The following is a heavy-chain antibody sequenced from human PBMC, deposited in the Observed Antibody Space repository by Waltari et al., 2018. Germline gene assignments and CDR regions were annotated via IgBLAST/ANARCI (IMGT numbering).Heavy chain of an antibody. D-gene: IGHD3-22*01. V-gene: IGHV3-23*01. CDR3: ARHLYSIDYLELGN. Sequence: EVHLLESGGGLAQPGGSLRLSCAASGFNFISYAMSWVRQAPGKGPEWVSGISDSGVITKYADSVKGRFTVSRDNSKNTVFLQLNSLRAEDTAIYYCARHLYSIDYLELGNWGQGTLVTVSS. J-gene: IGHJ4*02. CDR2: ISDSGVIT. CDR1: GFNFISYA.